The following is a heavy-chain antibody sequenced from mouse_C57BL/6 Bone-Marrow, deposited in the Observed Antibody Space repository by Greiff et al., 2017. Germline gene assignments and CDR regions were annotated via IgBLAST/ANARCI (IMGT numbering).Heavy chain of an antibody. V-gene: IGHV2-5*01. D-gene: IGHD1-1*01. CDR1: GFSLTSYG. Sequence: VKVVESGPGLVQPSQSLSITCTVSGFSLTSYGVHWVSQSPGTGLEWRGVIWRGGSKDNNAAFMSSLSITKDNSKSQVCFNMNSLQADDTAIYYCAKYGSRGYFDGWGTGTTVTFSS. CDR3: AKYGSRGYFDG. J-gene: IGHJ1*03. CDR2: IWRGGSK.